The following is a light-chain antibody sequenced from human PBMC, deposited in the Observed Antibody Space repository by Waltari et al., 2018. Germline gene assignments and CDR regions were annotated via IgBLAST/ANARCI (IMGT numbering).Light chain of an antibody. CDR2: KAS. CDR3: QQYNSYST. V-gene: IGKV1-5*03. Sequence: DIQFTQSPSTLSAPVGDRVTITCRASQSIGSWLAWAQQKPGKAPKLLIYKASSLESGVPSRFSGSGSGTEFTLTINSLQPDDSATYYCQQYNSYSTFGQGTKVEIK. J-gene: IGKJ1*01. CDR1: QSIGSW.